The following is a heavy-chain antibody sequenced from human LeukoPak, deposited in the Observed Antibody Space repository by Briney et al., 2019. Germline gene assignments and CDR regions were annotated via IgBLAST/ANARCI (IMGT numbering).Heavy chain of an antibody. V-gene: IGHV4-34*01. CDR3: ARQLDDSSGYYFDFDY. J-gene: IGHJ4*02. D-gene: IGHD3-22*01. CDR1: GGSFSGYY. CDR2: IYYSGST. Sequence: SETLSLTCAVYGGSFSGYYWSWIRQPPGKGLEWIGSIYYSGSTYYNPSLKSRVTISVDTSKNQFSLKLSSVTAADTAVYYCARQLDDSSGYYFDFDYWGQGTLVTVSS.